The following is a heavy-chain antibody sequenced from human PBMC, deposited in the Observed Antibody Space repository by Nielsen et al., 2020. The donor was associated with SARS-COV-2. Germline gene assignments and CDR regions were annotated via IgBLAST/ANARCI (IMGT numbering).Heavy chain of an antibody. CDR1: GYSISSGYY. D-gene: IGHD6-19*01. Sequence: SETLSLTCTVSGYSISSGYYWGWIRQPPGKGLEWIGSIYHSGSTYYNPSLKSRVTISVDTSKNQFSLKLGSVTAADTAVYYCARGAVAGPFDYWGQGTLVTVSS. J-gene: IGHJ4*02. V-gene: IGHV4-38-2*02. CDR2: IYHSGST. CDR3: ARGAVAGPFDY.